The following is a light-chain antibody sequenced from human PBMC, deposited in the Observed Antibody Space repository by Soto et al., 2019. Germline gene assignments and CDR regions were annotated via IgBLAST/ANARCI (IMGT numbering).Light chain of an antibody. J-gene: IGKJ1*01. CDR1: QSVGGSY. CDR3: QQSSNTPRT. CDR2: GAS. Sequence: EIVLTQSPGTLSLSPVERATLSCRASQSVGGSYLAWYQQKPGQAPRLLIYGASSRATGIPDRFSGSGSGTDFTLTISSLQPEDFATYYCQQSSNTPRTFGQGTKVDIK. V-gene: IGKV3-20*01.